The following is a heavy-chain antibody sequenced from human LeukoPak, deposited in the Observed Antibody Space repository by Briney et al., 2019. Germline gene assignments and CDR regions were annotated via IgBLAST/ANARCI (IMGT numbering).Heavy chain of an antibody. CDR3: ARVWGSSSWYGGGY. V-gene: IGHV1-8*01. D-gene: IGHD6-13*01. CDR2: MNPKSGNT. Sequence: ASVKVSCKASGYPFSNYDINWVRQAPGQGLEWMGWMNPKSGNTGYGQKSQGRVTMTTDTSTSTAYMELRSLRSDDTAVYYCARVWGSSSWYGGGYWGQGTLVTVSS. CDR1: GYPFSNYD. J-gene: IGHJ4*02.